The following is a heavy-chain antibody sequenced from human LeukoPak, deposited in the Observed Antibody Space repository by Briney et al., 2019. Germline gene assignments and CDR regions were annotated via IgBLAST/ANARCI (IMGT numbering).Heavy chain of an antibody. CDR3: ARERTTVTTLGYYYYMDV. CDR1: GFTFSSYW. D-gene: IGHD4-17*01. Sequence: PGRSLRLSCAASGFTFSSYWMSWVRQAPGKGLEWVANIKQDGSEKYYVDSVKGRFTISRDNAKNSLYLQMNSLRAEDTAVYYCARERTTVTTLGYYYYMDVWGKGTTVTISS. J-gene: IGHJ6*03. CDR2: IKQDGSEK. V-gene: IGHV3-7*01.